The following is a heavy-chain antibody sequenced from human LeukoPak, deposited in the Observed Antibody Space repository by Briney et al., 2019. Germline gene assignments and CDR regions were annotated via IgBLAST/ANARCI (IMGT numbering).Heavy chain of an antibody. V-gene: IGHV3-21*01. J-gene: IGHJ4*02. D-gene: IGHD3-10*01. CDR3: AREVRGLDY. CDR2: ISSSSSYI. CDR1: GFTLSSYT. Sequence: TGGSLRLSCAASGFTLSSYTMNWVRQAPGKGLEWVSSISSSSSYIYYADSVKGRFTISRDNAKSSLFLQMNSLRAEDTAVYFCAREVRGLDYWGQGTLVTVSS.